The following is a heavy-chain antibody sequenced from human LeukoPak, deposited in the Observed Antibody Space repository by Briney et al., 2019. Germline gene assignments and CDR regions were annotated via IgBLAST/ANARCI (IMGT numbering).Heavy chain of an antibody. CDR3: AKPKLLHAFDI. J-gene: IGHJ3*02. CDR1: GFTFSSQA. CDR2: ISGSGSST. Sequence: GGSLRLSCAASGFTFSSQAMNWVRQSPGKGLEWVSSISGSGSSTYYADSVKGRFTISRDNSKNTLYLQMNSLRVEDTAVYYCAKPKLLHAFDIWAKGQWSPSLQ. D-gene: IGHD2-21*02. V-gene: IGHV3-23*01.